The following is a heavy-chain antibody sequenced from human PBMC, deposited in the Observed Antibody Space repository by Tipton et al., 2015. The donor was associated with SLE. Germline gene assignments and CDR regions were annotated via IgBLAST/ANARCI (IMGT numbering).Heavy chain of an antibody. V-gene: IGHV4-38-2*01. CDR3: ASIASRFFDP. J-gene: IGHJ5*02. CDR2: IYYSGST. Sequence: TLSLTCAVSGYSISSGYYWGWIRQPPGKGLEWIGSIYYSGSTYYNSSLKSRVTISVDTSKNQCSLKLSSVTAADTAVYYCASIASRFFDPWGQGTQVTVSS. CDR1: GYSISSGYY. D-gene: IGHD3-3*01.